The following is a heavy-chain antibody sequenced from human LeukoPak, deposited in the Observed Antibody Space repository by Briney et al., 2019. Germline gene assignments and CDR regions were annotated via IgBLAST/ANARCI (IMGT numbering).Heavy chain of an antibody. D-gene: IGHD3-22*01. CDR2: INHSGST. CDR3: ARGVGGHYYDSSGLSHTFDY. CDR1: GGSFSGYY. V-gene: IGHV4-34*01. Sequence: PSETLSLTCAVYGGSFSGYYWSWIRQSPGKGLEWIGEINHSGSTNYNPSLKSRVTISVDTSKNQFSLKLSFVTAADTAVYYCARGVGGHYYDSSGLSHTFDYWGQGTLVTVSS. J-gene: IGHJ4*02.